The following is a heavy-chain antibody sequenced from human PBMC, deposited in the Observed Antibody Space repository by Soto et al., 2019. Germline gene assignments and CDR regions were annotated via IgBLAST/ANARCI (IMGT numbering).Heavy chain of an antibody. J-gene: IGHJ6*02. D-gene: IGHD2-2*01. CDR3: AKGVDIVVVKSDGMDV. V-gene: IGHV3-30*18. CDR2: ISYDGSNK. Sequence: GGSLRLSCAASGFTFSSYGMHWVRQAPGKGLEWVAVISYDGSNKYYADSVKGRFTISRDNSKNTLYLQMNSLRAEDTAVYYCAKGVDIVVVKSDGMDVWGQGTTVTVSS. CDR1: GFTFSSYG.